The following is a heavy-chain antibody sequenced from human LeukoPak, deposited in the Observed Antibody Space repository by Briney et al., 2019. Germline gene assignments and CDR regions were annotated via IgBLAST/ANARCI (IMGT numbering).Heavy chain of an antibody. Sequence: TSETLSLTCTVSGGSISIYYWSWIRQPAGKGLEWIGRIYTSGSTNYNPSLKSRVTMSVDTSRNRFSLRLTSVTAADTAVYYCARGGGPCSSTSCFEGWGQGTPVTVSS. D-gene: IGHD2-2*01. CDR3: ARGGGPCSSTSCFEG. CDR1: GGSISIYY. J-gene: IGHJ4*02. V-gene: IGHV4-4*07. CDR2: IYTSGST.